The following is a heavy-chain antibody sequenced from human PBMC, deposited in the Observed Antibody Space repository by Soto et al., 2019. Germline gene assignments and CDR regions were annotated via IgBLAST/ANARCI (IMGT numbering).Heavy chain of an antibody. CDR1: GFTFSNYW. CDR2: INSDETIT. CDR3: VCFECGCTAVVTAMEANGY. Sequence: GGSLRLSCAASGFTFSNYWMHWVRQGPGKGLVWVSRINSDETITSYADSVKGRFTISRDNAKNTLYLQMSSLRVEDTALYYCVCFECGCTAVVTAMEANGYWGQGTLVTVSS. V-gene: IGHV3-74*01. J-gene: IGHJ4*02. D-gene: IGHD2-21*02.